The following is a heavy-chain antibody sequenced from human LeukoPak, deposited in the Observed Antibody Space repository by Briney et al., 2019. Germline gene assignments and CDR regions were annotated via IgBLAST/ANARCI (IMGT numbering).Heavy chain of an antibody. D-gene: IGHD3-3*01. V-gene: IGHV1-24*01. CDR3: ATPSPGITIFGVVLDY. CDR2: FVPEDGET. Sequence: ASVKVSCKVSGDTLTELSIHWVREAPGKRVECGGDFVPEDGETIYAQKFQGRVTMTEDTSTDTAYMELSSLRSEDTAVYYCATPSPGITIFGVVLDYWGQGTLVTVSS. CDR1: GDTLTELS. J-gene: IGHJ4*02.